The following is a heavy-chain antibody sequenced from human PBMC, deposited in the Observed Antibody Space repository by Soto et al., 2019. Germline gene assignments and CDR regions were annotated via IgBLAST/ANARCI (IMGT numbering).Heavy chain of an antibody. V-gene: IGHV3-48*02. CDR1: GFTFSSYS. D-gene: IGHD3-22*01. CDR3: ARDNYYDRYYGMDV. J-gene: IGHJ6*02. CDR2: ISSSSSTI. Sequence: PGGSLRLSCAASGFTFSSYSMNWVRQAPGKGLEWVSYISSSSSTIYYADSVKGRFTISRDNAKNSLYLQMNSLRDEDTAVYYCARDNYYDRYYGMDVWGQGTTVTVSS.